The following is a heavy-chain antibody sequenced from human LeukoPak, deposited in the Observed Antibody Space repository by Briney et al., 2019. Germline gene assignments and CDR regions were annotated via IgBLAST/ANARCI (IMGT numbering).Heavy chain of an antibody. CDR1: GFTFDDYG. CDR2: INWNGGST. Sequence: PGGSLRLSCAASGFTFDDYGMSWVRRAPGKGLEWVSGINWNGGSTGYADSVKGRFTISRDNAKNSLYLQMNSLRAEDTALYYCAKGPGRLDAFDIWGQGTMVTVSS. D-gene: IGHD3-10*01. CDR3: AKGPGRLDAFDI. V-gene: IGHV3-20*04. J-gene: IGHJ3*02.